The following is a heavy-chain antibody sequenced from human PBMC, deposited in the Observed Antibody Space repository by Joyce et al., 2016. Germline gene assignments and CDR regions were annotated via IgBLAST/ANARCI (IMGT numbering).Heavy chain of an antibody. V-gene: IGHV4-4*07. Sequence: QVQLQESGPELVRPSETLSLTCTVSGDSIRNYFWSWIRQPAGKGLEWIGRIYSSGSTNYSPSLNSRVTMSVDTAKNQFSLKLTSVTAADTAVYYCARCKKGSSRSWYLMDVWGKVTTAIVSS. CDR3: ARCKKGSSRSWYLMDV. D-gene: IGHD6-13*01. CDR2: IYSSGST. J-gene: IGHJ6*04. CDR1: GDSIRNYF.